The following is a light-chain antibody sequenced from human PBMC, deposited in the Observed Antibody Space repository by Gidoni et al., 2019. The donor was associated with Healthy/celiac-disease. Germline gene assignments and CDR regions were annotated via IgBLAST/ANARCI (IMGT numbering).Light chain of an antibody. Sequence: EIALTQSSVTLSLAPGERATRSCRASQSVSSYFAWYQQNPGQAPRLLIYDASNRATGIPARFSGSRSGTNFTLTISSLEPEDFAVYYCQQRSNWPPRFTFGPGTKVDIK. CDR1: QSVSSY. CDR3: QQRSNWPPRFT. CDR2: DAS. J-gene: IGKJ3*01. V-gene: IGKV3-11*01.